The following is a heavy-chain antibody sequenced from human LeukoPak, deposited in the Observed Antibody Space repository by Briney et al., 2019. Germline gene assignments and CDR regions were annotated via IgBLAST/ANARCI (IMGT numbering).Heavy chain of an antibody. D-gene: IGHD6-13*01. V-gene: IGHV3-21*01. CDR2: ITSKSSYT. CDR3: ARDPIAATASGGDY. Sequence: GGSLRLSCAASGFTFSSYSMNWVRQAPGKGLEWVSSITSKSSYTYYADSVKGRFTISRDNAKNSLYLQMNSLRAEDTAVYFCARDPIAATASGGDYWGQGTLVTVS. CDR1: GFTFSSYS. J-gene: IGHJ4*02.